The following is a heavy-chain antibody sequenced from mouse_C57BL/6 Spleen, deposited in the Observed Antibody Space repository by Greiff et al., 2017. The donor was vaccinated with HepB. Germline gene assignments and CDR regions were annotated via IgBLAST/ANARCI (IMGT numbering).Heavy chain of an antibody. J-gene: IGHJ1*03. Sequence: VKLMESGPELVKPGASVKISCKASGYAFSSSWMNWVKQRPGKGLEWIGRIYPGDGDTNYNGKFKGKATLTADKSSSTAYMQLSSLTSEDSAVYFCARDYGNSYWYFDVWGTGTTVTVSS. CDR1: GYAFSSSW. D-gene: IGHD2-1*01. CDR2: IYPGDGDT. V-gene: IGHV1-82*01. CDR3: ARDYGNSYWYFDV.